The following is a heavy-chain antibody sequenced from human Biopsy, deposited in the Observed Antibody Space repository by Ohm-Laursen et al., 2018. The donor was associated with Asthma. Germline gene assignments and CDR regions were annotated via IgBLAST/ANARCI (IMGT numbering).Heavy chain of an antibody. J-gene: IGHJ4*02. Sequence: SSVKVSRKSLGGTFNTYVIGWVRQAPGQGLEWMGGINSVFGTTTYPQKFQDRVTITADDYTSTVYMELSSLRSEDTAVYYCARKAGSCISRTCYSLDFWGQGTLVTVSS. CDR3: ARKAGSCISRTCYSLDF. CDR1: GGTFNTYV. V-gene: IGHV1-69*01. D-gene: IGHD2-2*01. CDR2: INSVFGTT.